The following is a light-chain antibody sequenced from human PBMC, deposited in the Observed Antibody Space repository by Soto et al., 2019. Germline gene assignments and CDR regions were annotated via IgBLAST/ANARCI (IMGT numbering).Light chain of an antibody. Sequence: TVLTQSPGTLSLSPGERATLSCRASQRILREYLAWYQQQPGQAPRLLIYGAFNRAGGVPDRFSGSGYGTDFTLTISRLEPDDFAMYYCQQYHESPRTFGQGTKVEIK. CDR3: QQYHESPRT. V-gene: IGKV3-20*01. CDR1: QRILREY. CDR2: GAF. J-gene: IGKJ1*01.